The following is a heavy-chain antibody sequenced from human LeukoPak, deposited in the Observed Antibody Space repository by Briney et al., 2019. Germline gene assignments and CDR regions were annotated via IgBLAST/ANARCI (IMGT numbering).Heavy chain of an antibody. D-gene: IGHD1/OR15-1a*01. V-gene: IGHV3-66*01. CDR3: ARSNCNSCYLGVWYYFDY. Sequence: PGGSLRLSCAASGLIVSSNYMSWVRQAPGKGLEWVSVIYSRGDTYYADSVKGRFTISRDTSENTLYPQMNSLRAEDTAVYYCARSNCNSCYLGVWYYFDYWGQGALVTVSS. CDR1: GLIVSSNY. CDR2: IYSRGDT. J-gene: IGHJ4*02.